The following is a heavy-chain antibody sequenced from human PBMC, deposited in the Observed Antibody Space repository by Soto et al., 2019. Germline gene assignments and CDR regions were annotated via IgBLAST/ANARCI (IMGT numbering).Heavy chain of an antibody. D-gene: IGHD3-10*01. CDR3: ARANKVYYGSGSYHPVDYYYGMDV. CDR2: IIPIFGTA. V-gene: IGHV1-69*13. Sequence: GASVKVSCKASGGTFSSYAISWVRQAPGQGLEWTGGIIPIFGTANYAQKFQGRVTITADESTSTAYMELSSLRSEDTAVYYCARANKVYYGSGSYHPVDYYYGMDVWGQGTTVTVSS. CDR1: GGTFSSYA. J-gene: IGHJ6*02.